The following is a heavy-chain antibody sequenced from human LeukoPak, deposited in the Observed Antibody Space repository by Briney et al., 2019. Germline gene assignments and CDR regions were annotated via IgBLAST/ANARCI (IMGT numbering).Heavy chain of an antibody. J-gene: IGHJ4*02. CDR1: GFTLSNYW. D-gene: IGHD3-9*01. CDR2: INPDGSIT. CDR3: ARGVLRYFDWLPDFDY. Sequence: PGGSLRLSCAASGFTLSNYWMHWVRQTPGKGLVWVSRINPDGSITTYADSVKGRFTISRDTTKNTLFVQMNSLRPEDTAVYYCARGVLRYFDWLPDFDYWGQGTLVTVSS. V-gene: IGHV3-74*01.